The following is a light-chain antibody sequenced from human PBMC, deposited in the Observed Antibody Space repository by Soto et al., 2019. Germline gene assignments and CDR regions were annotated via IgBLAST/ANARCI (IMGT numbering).Light chain of an antibody. CDR1: HILVHRDGNTY. V-gene: IGKV2-28*01. J-gene: IGKJ1*01. Sequence: MLIPSPLSLPVTPGEPASISCWSSHILVHRDGNTYLSWLHQKPGQSPQLLIYLGSNRASGVPDRFSGSGSGTDFTLKISRVEAEDVGVYYCMQALQTPSTFGQGTKVDI. CDR3: MQALQTPST. CDR2: LGS.